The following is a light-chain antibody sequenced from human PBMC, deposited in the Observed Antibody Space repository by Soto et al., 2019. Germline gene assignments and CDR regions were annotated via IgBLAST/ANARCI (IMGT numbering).Light chain of an antibody. CDR1: QSISSY. CDR3: QQSYSTPRT. Sequence: DIQMTQSPSSLSASVGDRVTITCRASQSISSYLNWYQQKPGKAPKLLIYAASSLQSGVPSRFSGSGSGTDFTLTISSLQPEDFATYDCQQSYSTPRTFDQGTKVEIK. CDR2: AAS. J-gene: IGKJ1*01. V-gene: IGKV1-39*01.